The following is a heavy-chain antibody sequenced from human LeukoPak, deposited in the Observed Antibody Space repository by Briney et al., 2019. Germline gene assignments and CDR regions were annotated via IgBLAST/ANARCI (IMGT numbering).Heavy chain of an antibody. D-gene: IGHD1-26*01. J-gene: IGHJ4*02. Sequence: PGGSLRLSCAASGFTFSTYSMNWVRQAPGKGLEWLSYISSGSSTIYYADSVKSRFTISRDNARNSLYLQMNGLRAEDTAVYYCARVTVGATADYFDYWGQGTLVTVSS. V-gene: IGHV3-48*01. CDR1: GFTFSTYS. CDR2: ISSGSSTI. CDR3: ARVTVGATADYFDY.